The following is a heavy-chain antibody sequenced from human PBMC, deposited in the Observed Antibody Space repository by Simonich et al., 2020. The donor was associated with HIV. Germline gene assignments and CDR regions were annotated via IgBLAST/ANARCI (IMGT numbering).Heavy chain of an antibody. CDR2: INSDGSST. V-gene: IGHV3-74*01. CDR1: GFTFSSYW. CDR3: ARLRGKQERHGGFDY. J-gene: IGHJ4*02. Sequence: EVQLVESGGGLVQPGGSLRLSCAASGFTFSSYWMHWVRQAPGKGRVWVSRINSDGSSTSYADSVKGRFNISRDNAKNSLYLQMNSLRAEDTAVYYCARLRGKQERHGGFDYWGQGTLVTVSS. D-gene: IGHD1-1*01.